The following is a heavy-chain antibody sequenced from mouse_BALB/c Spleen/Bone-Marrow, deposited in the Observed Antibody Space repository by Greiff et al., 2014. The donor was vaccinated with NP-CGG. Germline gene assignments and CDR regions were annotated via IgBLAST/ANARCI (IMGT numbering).Heavy chain of an antibody. J-gene: IGHJ3*01. V-gene: IGHV14-3*02. D-gene: IGHD1-1*01. Sequence: DVKLQESGAELVKPGASVKLSCTASGFNIKDTYMHWVKQRPEQGLEWIGRIDPANGNTKYDPKFQGKATITADTSSNTAYLQLSSLTSEDTAVYYCASYYYGSYGFAYWGQGTLVTVSA. CDR1: GFNIKDTY. CDR2: IDPANGNT. CDR3: ASYYYGSYGFAY.